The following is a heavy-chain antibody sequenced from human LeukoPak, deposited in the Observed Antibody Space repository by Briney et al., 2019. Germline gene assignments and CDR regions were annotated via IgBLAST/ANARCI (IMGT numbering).Heavy chain of an antibody. CDR3: ARDGGAEPFDY. CDR2: ISYDGSNK. V-gene: IGHV3-30*01. Sequence: GGSLRLSCAASGFTFSSYAMHWVRQAPGKGLEWAAVISYDGSNKYYADSVEGRFTISRDNSKNTLYLQMNSLRAEDTAVYYCARDGGAEPFDYWGQGTLVTVSS. J-gene: IGHJ4*02. D-gene: IGHD3-16*01. CDR1: GFTFSSYA.